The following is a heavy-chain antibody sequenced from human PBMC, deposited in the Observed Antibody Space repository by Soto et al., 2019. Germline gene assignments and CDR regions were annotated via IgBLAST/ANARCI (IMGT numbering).Heavy chain of an antibody. CDR3: ATLNVVEYCGGDCYFFDF. V-gene: IGHV4-59*08. CDR2: IYYSGST. Sequence: SETLSLTCAVSGGSISSYYWTWIRQPPGKGLEWIGDIYYSGSTNYNPSLKSRVTISVDTSKNQFSLKQSSVTAADTAVYYSATLNVVEYCGGDCYFFDFWGQGTLVTVSS. D-gene: IGHD2-21*01. J-gene: IGHJ4*02. CDR1: GGSISSYY.